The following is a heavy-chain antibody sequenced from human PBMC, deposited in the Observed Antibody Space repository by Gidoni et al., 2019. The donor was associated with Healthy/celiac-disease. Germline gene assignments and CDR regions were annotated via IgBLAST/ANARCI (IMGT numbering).Heavy chain of an antibody. Sequence: QVQMVESGGGVVQPGRARSLHGAAPGGPASSYARHWVRPSPGKGVEVVAVISYCGSNKYCADSVKGRFTISRDNSKNTLYLQMNSLRAEDTAVYYCARVSQYSGSYFDYWGQGTLVTVSS. J-gene: IGHJ4*02. CDR3: ARVSQYSGSYFDY. CDR2: ISYCGSNK. CDR1: GGPASSYA. V-gene: IGHV3-30*01. D-gene: IGHD1-26*01.